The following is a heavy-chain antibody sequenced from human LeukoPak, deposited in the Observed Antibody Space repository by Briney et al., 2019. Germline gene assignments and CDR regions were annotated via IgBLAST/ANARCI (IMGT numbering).Heavy chain of an antibody. CDR2: IGGSGGST. V-gene: IGHV3-23*01. Sequence: PGGSLRLSCAASGFTFSSYAMSWVRQAPGKGLEWVSGIGGSGGSTYYADSVKGRLTIFRDNSKNTVYLQMNSLRAEDTAVYYCAKSSGDYKTKFDSWGQGTLVTVSS. CDR1: GFTFSSYA. CDR3: AKSSGDYKTKFDS. J-gene: IGHJ4*02. D-gene: IGHD4-17*01.